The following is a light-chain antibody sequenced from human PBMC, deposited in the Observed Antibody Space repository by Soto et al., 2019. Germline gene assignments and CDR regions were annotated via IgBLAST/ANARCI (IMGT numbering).Light chain of an antibody. CDR3: AAWDETLNGHVV. J-gene: IGLJ2*01. Sequence: QSVLTQPPSASGTPGQRVTISCSGSSSNIGSNSANWYQQLPGTAPKLVMYSTNQRPSGVPDRFSGSKSGTSASLAISDLQSEDEADYYCAAWDETLNGHVVFGGGTKLTVL. CDR2: STN. CDR1: SSNIGSNS. V-gene: IGLV1-44*01.